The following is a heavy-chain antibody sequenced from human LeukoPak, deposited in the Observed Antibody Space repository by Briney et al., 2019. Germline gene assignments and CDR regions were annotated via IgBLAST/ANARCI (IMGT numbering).Heavy chain of an antibody. CDR2: IIGNGGGT. Sequence: PGGSLRLSCAASGFTFSSYAMSCVRQAPGKGLEWASAIIGNGGGTYYADSVKGRFTVSRDNSKNTLYLQINSLRAEDTAVYYCAKTIQWPYYFDYWGQGTLVIVSS. V-gene: IGHV3-23*01. CDR1: GFTFSSYA. J-gene: IGHJ4*02. CDR3: AKTIQWPYYFDY. D-gene: IGHD6-19*01.